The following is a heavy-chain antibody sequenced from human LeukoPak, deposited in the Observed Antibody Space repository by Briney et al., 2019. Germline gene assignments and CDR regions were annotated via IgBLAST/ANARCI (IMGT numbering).Heavy chain of an antibody. CDR3: AKPNYYDSGGYPDAFDI. D-gene: IGHD3-22*01. CDR2: ISGSGGST. V-gene: IGHV3-23*01. J-gene: IGHJ3*02. Sequence: GGSLRLSCAVSGFTFRGYAMTWVRQAPGKGLEWVSAISGSGGSTYYADSVKGRFTISRDNSKNTLYLQMNSLRAEDTAVYYCAKPNYYDSGGYPDAFDIWGQGTMVTVSS. CDR1: GFTFRGYA.